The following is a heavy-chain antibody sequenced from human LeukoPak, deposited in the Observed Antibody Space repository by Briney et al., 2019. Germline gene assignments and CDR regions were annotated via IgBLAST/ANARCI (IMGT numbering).Heavy chain of an antibody. Sequence: GGSRRLSCAASGFTFSSYSMNWVRQAPGKGLELVSHISPRSDIKSYADSVKGRFTISRDNAKNSLFLQMNSLRDEDTAVYYCARDHDWAFDYWGQGALVTVSS. CDR3: ARDHDWAFDY. J-gene: IGHJ4*02. CDR2: ISPRSDIK. V-gene: IGHV3-48*02. CDR1: GFTFSSYS. D-gene: IGHD3-9*01.